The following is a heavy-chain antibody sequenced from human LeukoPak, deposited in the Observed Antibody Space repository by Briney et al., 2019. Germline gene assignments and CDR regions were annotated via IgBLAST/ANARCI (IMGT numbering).Heavy chain of an antibody. CDR1: GGSLSSYY. V-gene: IGHV4-59*01. Sequence: SETLSLTCTVSGGSLSSYYWSWIRQPPGKGLEWIGYIYYSGSTNYNPSLKSRVTISVDTSKNQFSLKLSSVTAADTAVYYCARAMDYYDSRGYYYGYFDYWGQGTLVTVSS. CDR3: ARAMDYYDSRGYYYGYFDY. CDR2: IYYSGST. D-gene: IGHD3-22*01. J-gene: IGHJ4*01.